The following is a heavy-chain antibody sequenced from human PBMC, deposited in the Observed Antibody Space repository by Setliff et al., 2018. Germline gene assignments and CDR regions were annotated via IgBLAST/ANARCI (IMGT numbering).Heavy chain of an antibody. CDR3: ARDYGPNDY. CDR1: GGSISRSSYY. CDR2: IYHTGTT. J-gene: IGHJ4*02. V-gene: IGHV4-39*07. D-gene: IGHD3-16*01. Sequence: TSETLSLTCTVSGGSISRSSYYWGWIRQPPGKGLEWIGSIYHTGTTYHNPSLKSRVTISVDTSKNQFSLRLSSVTAADTAVYFCARDYGPNDYWGQGSLVTVSS.